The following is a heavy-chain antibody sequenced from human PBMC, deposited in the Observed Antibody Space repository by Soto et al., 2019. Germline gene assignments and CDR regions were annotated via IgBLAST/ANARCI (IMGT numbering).Heavy chain of an antibody. J-gene: IGHJ4*02. Sequence: SETLSLTCTVSGGSISSSSYYWGWIRQPPGKGLEWIGSIYYSGSTYYNPSLKSRVTISVDTSKNQFSLKLSSVTAADTAVYFCARHTPAISISDHWGQGTLVTVSS. CDR2: IYYSGST. CDR1: GGSISSSSYY. V-gene: IGHV4-39*01. CDR3: ARHTPAISISDH. D-gene: IGHD2-15*01.